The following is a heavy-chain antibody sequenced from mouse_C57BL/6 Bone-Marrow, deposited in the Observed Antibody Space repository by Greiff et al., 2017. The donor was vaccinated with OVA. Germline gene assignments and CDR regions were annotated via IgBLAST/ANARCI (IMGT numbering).Heavy chain of an antibody. D-gene: IGHD2-2*01. Sequence: VQLKESGAELVRPGASVKLSCTASGFNIKDDYMHWVKQRPEQGLEWIGWLDPENGDTEYASKFQGKATITADTSSNTAYLQLSSLTSEDTAVYYCTTMVTYYFDYWGQGTTLTVSS. J-gene: IGHJ2*01. CDR1: GFNIKDDY. CDR2: LDPENGDT. V-gene: IGHV14-4*01. CDR3: TTMVTYYFDY.